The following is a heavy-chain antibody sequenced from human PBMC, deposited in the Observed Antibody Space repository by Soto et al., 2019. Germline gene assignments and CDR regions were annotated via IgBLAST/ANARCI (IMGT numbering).Heavy chain of an antibody. D-gene: IGHD1-26*01. CDR2: IYPGDSDT. Sequence: GESLKISCKGSVYSXTSYWIGWVRQMPGKGLEWMGIIYPGDSDTRYSPSFQGQVTISADKSISTAYLQWSSLKASDTAMYYCARHRWELPYYFDYWGQGTLVTVSS. CDR3: ARHRWELPYYFDY. CDR1: VYSXTSYW. J-gene: IGHJ4*02. V-gene: IGHV5-51*01.